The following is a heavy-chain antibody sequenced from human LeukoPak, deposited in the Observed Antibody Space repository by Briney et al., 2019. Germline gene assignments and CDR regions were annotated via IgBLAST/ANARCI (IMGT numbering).Heavy chain of an antibody. J-gene: IGHJ4*02. Sequence: GGSLRLSCAASGFTFDDYAMHWVRQAPGKGLEWVANIKQDGSEKYYVDSVKGRFTISRDNAKNSLYLQMNSLRAEDTAVYYCARDRVAAAARYFDYWGQGTLVTVSS. CDR2: IKQDGSEK. CDR3: ARDRVAAAARYFDY. CDR1: GFTFDDYA. V-gene: IGHV3-7*01. D-gene: IGHD6-13*01.